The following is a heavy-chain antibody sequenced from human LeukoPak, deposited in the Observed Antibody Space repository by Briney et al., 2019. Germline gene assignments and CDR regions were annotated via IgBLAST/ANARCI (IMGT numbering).Heavy chain of an antibody. Sequence: GGSLRLSCAASGFTFSSYGMHWVRQAPGKGLEWAAVISYDGSNEYYADPVKGRFTISRDNSKNTVYLQMNSLRPEDTAVYYCTKEGYYGSGSFPDYWGQGTLVTVSS. CDR2: ISYDGSNE. V-gene: IGHV3-30*18. D-gene: IGHD3-10*01. J-gene: IGHJ4*02. CDR1: GFTFSSYG. CDR3: TKEGYYGSGSFPDY.